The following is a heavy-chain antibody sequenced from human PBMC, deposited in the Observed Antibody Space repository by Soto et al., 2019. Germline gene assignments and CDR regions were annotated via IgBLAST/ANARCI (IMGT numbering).Heavy chain of an antibody. Sequence: ASVKVSCKASGYTFTGYYMHWVRQAPGQGLEWMGWINPNSGGTNYAQKFQGRVTMTRDTSISTAYMELSRLRSDDTAVYYCARGRRSGLETYYYYGIDVWGQGTPVTVSS. CDR3: ARGRRSGLETYYYYGIDV. D-gene: IGHD6-19*01. V-gene: IGHV1-2*02. CDR2: INPNSGGT. J-gene: IGHJ6*02. CDR1: GYTFTGYY.